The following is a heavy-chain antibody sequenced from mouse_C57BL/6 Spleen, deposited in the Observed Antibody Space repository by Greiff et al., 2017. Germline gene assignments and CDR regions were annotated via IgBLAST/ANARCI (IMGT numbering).Heavy chain of an antibody. CDR2: IWSGGST. J-gene: IGHJ4*01. V-gene: IGHV2-2*01. Sequence: VQLQESGPGLVQPSQSLSITCTVSGFSLTSYGVHWVRQSPGKGLEWLGVIWSGGSTDYNAAFISRLSISKDNSKSQVFFKMNSLQADDTAIYYCARTEYYGRSYAMDYWGQGTSVTVSS. D-gene: IGHD1-1*01. CDR3: ARTEYYGRSYAMDY. CDR1: GFSLTSYG.